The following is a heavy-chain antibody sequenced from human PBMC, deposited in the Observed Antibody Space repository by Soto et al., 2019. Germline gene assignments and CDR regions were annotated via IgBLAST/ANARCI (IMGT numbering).Heavy chain of an antibody. V-gene: IGHV4-31*03. Sequence: QVQLQESGPGLVKPSQTLSFTCTVSGGSISSGGYYWSWIRQHPGKGLEWIGYIYYSGSTYYNPSLKSRVTXSXDPXKNQFSLKLSSVTAADTAVYYCARSSQSTVTTFAYWGQGTLVTVSS. CDR3: ARSSQSTVTTFAY. CDR2: IYYSGST. D-gene: IGHD4-17*01. J-gene: IGHJ4*02. CDR1: GGSISSGGYY.